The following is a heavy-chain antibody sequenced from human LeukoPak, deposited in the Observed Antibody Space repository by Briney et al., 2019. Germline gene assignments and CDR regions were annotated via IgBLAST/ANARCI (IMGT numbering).Heavy chain of an antibody. CDR2: INHSGSA. CDR3: ARVLGSSSYYYYYYYMDV. V-gene: IGHV4-39*07. CDR1: GGSISSSSYY. J-gene: IGHJ6*03. Sequence: SETLSLTCTVSGGSISSSSYYWSWIRQPPGKGLEWIGEINHSGSANYNPSLKSRVTISVDTSKNQFSLKLSSVTAADTAVYYCARVLGSSSYYYYYYYMDVWGKGTTVTVSS. D-gene: IGHD6-13*01.